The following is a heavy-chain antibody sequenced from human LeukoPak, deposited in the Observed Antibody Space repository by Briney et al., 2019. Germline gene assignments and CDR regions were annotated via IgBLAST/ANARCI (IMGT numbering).Heavy chain of an antibody. V-gene: IGHV3-23*01. D-gene: IGHD3-3*01. CDR1: GFTFSSYS. J-gene: IGHJ3*02. CDR3: AKEYDFWSGYHEAFDI. CDR2: INPSAGST. Sequence: PGGSLRLSCAASGFTFSSYSMNWVRQAPGKGLEWVSGINPSAGSTYYADSVKGRFIISRDNSKNTLYVQMNSLRVEDTAVYYCAKEYDFWSGYHEAFDIWGQGTVVTVSS.